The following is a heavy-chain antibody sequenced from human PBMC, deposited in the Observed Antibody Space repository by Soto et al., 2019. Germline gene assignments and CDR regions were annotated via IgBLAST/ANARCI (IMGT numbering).Heavy chain of an antibody. V-gene: IGHV4-34*01. Sequence: SETLSLTCAVYGGSFSGYYWSWIRQPPGKGLEWIGEINHSGSTNYNPSLKSRVTISVDTSKNQFSLKLSSVTAADTAVYYCARGYSSGIHTNWFDPWGQGTLVTVSS. CDR1: GGSFSGYY. CDR3: ARGYSSGIHTNWFDP. CDR2: INHSGST. J-gene: IGHJ5*02. D-gene: IGHD6-19*01.